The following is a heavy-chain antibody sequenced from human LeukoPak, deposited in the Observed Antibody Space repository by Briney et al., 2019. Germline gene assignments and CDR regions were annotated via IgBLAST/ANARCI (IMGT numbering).Heavy chain of an antibody. CDR2: IYYRGRT. J-gene: IGHJ4*02. Sequence: PSETLSLTCSVSNASIISSSYYWGWIRQPPGKGLEWIGSIYYRGRTYYNPSLKIRVTISADTTKNQFSLNLNSVTASDTAVYYCARQKILDDNYDSSGYYVDQWGQGSLVTVSS. CDR3: ARQKILDDNYDSSGYYVDQ. D-gene: IGHD3-22*01. V-gene: IGHV4-39*01. CDR1: NASIISSSYY.